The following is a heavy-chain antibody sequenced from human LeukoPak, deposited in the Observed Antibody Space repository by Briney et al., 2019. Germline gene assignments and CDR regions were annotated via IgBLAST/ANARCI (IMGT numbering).Heavy chain of an antibody. J-gene: IGHJ6*03. CDR1: GGSFSGYY. Sequence: SETLSLTCAVYGGSFSGYYWSWVRQPPEKGLEWIGEINHSGSTNYNPSLKSRVTMSVDTSKNQFSLKLSSVTAADTAVYYCARESARYYYDSSGYSGYYYYYMDVWGKGTTVTISS. CDR2: INHSGST. V-gene: IGHV4-34*01. CDR3: ARESARYYYDSSGYSGYYYYYMDV. D-gene: IGHD3-22*01.